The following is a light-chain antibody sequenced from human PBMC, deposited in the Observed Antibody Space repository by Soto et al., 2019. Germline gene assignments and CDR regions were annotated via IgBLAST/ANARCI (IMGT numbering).Light chain of an antibody. J-gene: IGKJ1*01. CDR3: QHYNSYSEA. Sequence: DIQMTQSPSTLSGSVGDRVTITCRASQTISSWLAWYQQKPGKAPKLLIYKASTLNSGVPSRFSGSGSGTEFTLTISSLQPDDFATYYCQHYNSYSEAFGQGTKVVLK. CDR1: QTISSW. V-gene: IGKV1-5*03. CDR2: KAS.